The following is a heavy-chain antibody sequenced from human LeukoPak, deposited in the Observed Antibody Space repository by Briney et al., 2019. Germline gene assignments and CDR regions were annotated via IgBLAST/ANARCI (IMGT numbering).Heavy chain of an antibody. CDR2: IYSGGST. Sequence: GGSLRLSCAASGFTVSSNYMSWVRQAPGKGLEWVSVIYSGGSTYYADSVKGRFTISRDNSKNTLYLQMNSLRAEDTAVYYCARHYYDSSGYYWDYWGQGTLVTVSS. V-gene: IGHV3-53*01. CDR1: GFTVSSNY. J-gene: IGHJ4*02. CDR3: ARHYYDSSGYYWDY. D-gene: IGHD3-22*01.